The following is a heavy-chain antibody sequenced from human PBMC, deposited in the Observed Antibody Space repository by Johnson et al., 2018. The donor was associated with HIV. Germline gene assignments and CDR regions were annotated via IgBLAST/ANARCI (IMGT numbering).Heavy chain of an antibody. V-gene: IGHV3-64*01. J-gene: IGHJ3*01. Sequence: VQLVESGGGLVQPGGSLRLSCAASGFTFSSYAMHWVRQAPGKGLEYVSAISSNGGSILYANSVKGRFSISRDNAKNSLYLQMNSLRAEDTALYYCARHYDILTDPDAFDVWGQGTMVTVSS. D-gene: IGHD3-9*01. CDR1: GFTFSSYA. CDR3: ARHYDILTDPDAFDV. CDR2: ISSNGGSI.